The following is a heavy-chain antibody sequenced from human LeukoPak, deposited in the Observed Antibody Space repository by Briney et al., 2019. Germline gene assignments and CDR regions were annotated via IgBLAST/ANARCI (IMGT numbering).Heavy chain of an antibody. D-gene: IGHD5-18*01. CDR1: GGSFSGYY. J-gene: IGHJ6*03. Sequence: SETLSLTCAVYGGSFSGYYWSWIRQPPGKGLEWIGEINHSGSTNYNPSLKSRVTISVDTSKNQFSLKLSSVTAADTAVYYCARGRGYSYGQGLYYYYMDVWGKGTTVTVSS. CDR3: ARGRGYSYGQGLYYYYMDV. V-gene: IGHV4-34*01. CDR2: INHSGST.